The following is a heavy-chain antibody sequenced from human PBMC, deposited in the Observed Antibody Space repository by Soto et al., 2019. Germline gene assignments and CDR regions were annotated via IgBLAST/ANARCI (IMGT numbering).Heavy chain of an antibody. D-gene: IGHD2-15*01. CDR1: GFTFSSYG. J-gene: IGHJ4*02. V-gene: IGHV3-33*01. Sequence: GGSLRLSCAASGFTFSSYGMHWVRQAPGKGLEWVAVIWYDGSNKYYADSVKSRFTISRDNSKNTTYLQMNSLRAEDMAVYDCARDFDCSGGSCGSGVGDYWGQGTLVTVSS. CDR3: ARDFDCSGGSCGSGVGDY. CDR2: IWYDGSNK.